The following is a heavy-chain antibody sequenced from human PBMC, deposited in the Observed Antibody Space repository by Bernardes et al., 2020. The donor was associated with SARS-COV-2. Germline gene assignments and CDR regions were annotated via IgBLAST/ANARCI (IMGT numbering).Heavy chain of an antibody. V-gene: IGHV3-64*01. D-gene: IGHD3-16*01. CDR1: GFTFSSYA. Sequence: GGSLRLSCAASGFTFSSYAMHWVRQAPGKGLEYVSAISSNGGSTYYANSVKGRFTISRDNSKNTLYLQMGSLRAEDMAVYYCARDRSWGDYVHPLLYWGQGTLVTVSS. CDR2: ISSNGGST. J-gene: IGHJ4*02. CDR3: ARDRSWGDYVHPLLY.